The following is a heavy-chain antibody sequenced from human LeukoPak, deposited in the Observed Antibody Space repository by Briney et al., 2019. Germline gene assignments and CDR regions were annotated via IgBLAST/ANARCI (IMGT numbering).Heavy chain of an antibody. CDR2: IYYSGST. CDR3: ARVGWELPYYYYYYYMDV. J-gene: IGHJ6*03. D-gene: IGHD1-26*01. V-gene: IGHV4-59*01. CDR1: GGSISSYY. Sequence: KSSETLSLTCTVSGGSISSYYWSWIRQPPGKGLEWIGYIYYSGSTNYNPSLKSRVTISVDTSKNQFSLKLSSVTAADTAVYYCARVGWELPYYYYYYYMDVWGKGTTVTISS.